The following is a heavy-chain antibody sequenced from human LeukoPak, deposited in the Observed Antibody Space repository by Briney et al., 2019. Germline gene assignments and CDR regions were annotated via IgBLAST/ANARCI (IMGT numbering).Heavy chain of an antibody. CDR2: IYYSGST. CDR1: GGSISSHY. D-gene: IGHD6-6*01. J-gene: IGHJ4*02. Sequence: SETLSLTCTLTGGSISSHYWSWIRQPAGTGMEWIGYIYYSGSTNYNPSLKSRATISVDTSKTQFSLKLSSVTAADTAVYYCARLNPGIAARSYYFDYWGQGTLVTVSS. CDR3: ARLNPGIAARSYYFDY. V-gene: IGHV4-59*11.